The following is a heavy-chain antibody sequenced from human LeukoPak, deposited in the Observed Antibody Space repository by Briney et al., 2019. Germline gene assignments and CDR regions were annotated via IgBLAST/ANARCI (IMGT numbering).Heavy chain of an antibody. V-gene: IGHV1-18*04. CDR3: AKGRRVDADDHFDY. CDR1: GYTFTGYY. J-gene: IGHJ4*02. D-gene: IGHD1-1*01. CDR2: SSVYNGNT. Sequence: GASVTVSCKASGYTFTGYYMHWVRQAPGQGLEWMGWSSVYNGNTNYAQKFQGRVTMTTDTTTSTAYMELRTLISDDTAVYYCAKGRRVDADDHFDYWGQGTLVTVSS.